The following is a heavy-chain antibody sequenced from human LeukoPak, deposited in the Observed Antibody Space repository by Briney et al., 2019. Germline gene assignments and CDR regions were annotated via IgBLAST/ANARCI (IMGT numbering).Heavy chain of an antibody. CDR2: INHSGST. D-gene: IGHD5-18*01. J-gene: IGHJ4*02. V-gene: IGHV4-39*07. Sequence: SETLSLTCTVSGGSISSSSYYWGWIRQPPGKGLEWFGEINHSGSTNYNPSLKSRVTISVDTSKNQFSLKLSSVTAADTAVYYCARGPRYSYGFFDYWGQGTLVTVSS. CDR1: GGSISSSSYY. CDR3: ARGPRYSYGFFDY.